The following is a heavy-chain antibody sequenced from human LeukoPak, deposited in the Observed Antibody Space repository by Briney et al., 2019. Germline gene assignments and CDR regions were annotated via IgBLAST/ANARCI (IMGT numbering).Heavy chain of an antibody. CDR2: IYPGDSDT. J-gene: IGHJ3*02. V-gene: IGHV5-51*01. D-gene: IGHD1-26*01. Sequence: ASVKVSCKASGYTFTSYWIGWVRQMPGKGLEWMGIIYPGDSDTRYSPSFQGQVTISADKSISTAYLQWSSLKASDTAMYYCATPYSGSYYRGAFDIWGQGTMVTVSS. CDR1: GYTFTSYW. CDR3: ATPYSGSYYRGAFDI.